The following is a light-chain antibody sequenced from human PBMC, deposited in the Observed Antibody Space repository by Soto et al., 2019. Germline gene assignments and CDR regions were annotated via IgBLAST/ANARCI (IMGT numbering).Light chain of an antibody. CDR1: QSVSSSY. Sequence: EIVLTQSPGTLSLSPGERATLSCRASQSVSSSYLAWYQQKPGQAPRLLIYGASSRATGTPYRFSGSGSGTDFTLTISRLEPEDFAVYYCQQYGSSPPFTFGPGTKVDIK. V-gene: IGKV3-20*01. CDR3: QQYGSSPPFT. CDR2: GAS. J-gene: IGKJ3*01.